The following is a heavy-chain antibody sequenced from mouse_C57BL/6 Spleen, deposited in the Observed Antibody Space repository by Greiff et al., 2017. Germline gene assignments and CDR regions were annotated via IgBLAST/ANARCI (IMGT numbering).Heavy chain of an antibody. CDR3: ARGDYDAGYYAMDY. Sequence: EVQLQQSVAELVRPGASVKLSCTASGFNIKNTYMHWVKQRPEQGLEWIGRIDPANGNTKYAPKFQGKATITADTSSTTAYLQLRSLTSEDTSIYYCARGDYDAGYYAMDYWGQGTSVTVSS. V-gene: IGHV14-3*01. D-gene: IGHD2-4*01. J-gene: IGHJ4*01. CDR1: GFNIKNTY. CDR2: IDPANGNT.